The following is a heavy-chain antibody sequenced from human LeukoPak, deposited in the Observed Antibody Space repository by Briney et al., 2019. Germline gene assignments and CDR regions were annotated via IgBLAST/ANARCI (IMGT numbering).Heavy chain of an antibody. CDR2: INHSGST. CDR3: ARGRVRGYSYGYSRTYYMDV. V-gene: IGHV4-34*01. J-gene: IGHJ6*03. Sequence: SETLSLTCAMYGGPFSGYYWSWIRQPPGKGLEWIGQINHSGSTNYNPSLKSRVTISVDTSKNQFSLKLSSVTAADTAVYYCARGRVRGYSYGYSRTYYMDVWGKGTTVTVSS. CDR1: GGPFSGYY. D-gene: IGHD5-18*01.